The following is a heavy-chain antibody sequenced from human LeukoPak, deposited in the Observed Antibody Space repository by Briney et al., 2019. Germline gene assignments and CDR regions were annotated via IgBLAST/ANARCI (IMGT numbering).Heavy chain of an antibody. V-gene: IGHV4-39*01. Sequence: SETVSLTCTVSGGSISSSSYFWAWIRQPPGKGLEWIGSIYYSGSTYYNPSLKSRVTISVDTSKNQFSLKLSSVTAADTAVYYCATTARLYYDSSGFYYWGQGTLVTVSS. D-gene: IGHD3-22*01. CDR3: ATTARLYYDSSGFYY. CDR2: IYYSGST. J-gene: IGHJ4*02. CDR1: GGSISSSSYF.